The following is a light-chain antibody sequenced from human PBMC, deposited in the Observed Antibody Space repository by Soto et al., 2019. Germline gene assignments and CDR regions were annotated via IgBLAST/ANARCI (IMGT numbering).Light chain of an antibody. Sequence: EIVMTQSPATLSVSPGERATLSCRASQSVSSNLAWYQQKPGQAPRLLIYGAFTRATAIPARFSGSGSGTEFTLSISSLQSEGFAVYYCQQYNKWPPYTFGQGTKLEIK. CDR3: QQYNKWPPYT. V-gene: IGKV3-15*01. CDR1: QSVSSN. CDR2: GAF. J-gene: IGKJ2*01.